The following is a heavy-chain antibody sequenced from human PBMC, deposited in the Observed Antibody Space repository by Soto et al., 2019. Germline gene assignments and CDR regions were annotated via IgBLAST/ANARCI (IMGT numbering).Heavy chain of an antibody. Sequence: PGGSLRLSCAASGFTSDDYAMHWVRQAPGKGLEWVSGISWNSGSIAYAESVKGRFTISRDNAKNSLYLQMKSLRPEDTALYYCAKGSQANRGTWGFEYGGQGSPVTVSS. CDR2: ISWNSGSI. D-gene: IGHD3-16*01. V-gene: IGHV3-9*02. J-gene: IGHJ4*02. CDR1: GFTSDDYA. CDR3: AKGSQANRGTWGFEY.